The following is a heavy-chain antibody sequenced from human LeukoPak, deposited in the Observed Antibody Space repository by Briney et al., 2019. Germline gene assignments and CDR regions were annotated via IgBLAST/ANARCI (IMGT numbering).Heavy chain of an antibody. V-gene: IGHV3-64*04. D-gene: IGHD3-10*01. J-gene: IGHJ1*01. CDR2: ISTNGGIT. CDR3: AKDRIIISFGDVSKH. Sequence: GGSLRLSCSASGFTFSSYAMHWVRQAPGKGLEYVSAISTNGGITYYADSVKGRFTISRDNSKNTLYLQMNNLRVDDTAVYYCAKDRIIISFGDVSKHWGQGTLVTVSS. CDR1: GFTFSSYA.